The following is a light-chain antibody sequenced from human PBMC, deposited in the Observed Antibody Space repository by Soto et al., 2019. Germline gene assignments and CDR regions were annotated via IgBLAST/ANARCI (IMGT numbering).Light chain of an antibody. CDR1: QTVSSVY. CDR2: DII. V-gene: IGKV3-20*01. Sequence: EIVLTQSPGTLSLSPGERATLSCKASQTVSSVYLAWFHQKPGQSPRLLMYDIIARATGVPDRISGSGSGTDFTLTISRLEPEDFGMYYCQLYGASPTFGGGTKVDI. CDR3: QLYGASPT. J-gene: IGKJ4*01.